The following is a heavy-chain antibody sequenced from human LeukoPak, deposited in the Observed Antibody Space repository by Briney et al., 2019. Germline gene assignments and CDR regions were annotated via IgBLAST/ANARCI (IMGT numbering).Heavy chain of an antibody. V-gene: IGHV4-39*01. D-gene: IGHD6-13*01. Sequence: PSETLSLTCTVSGGSISSSSYYWGWIRQPPGKGLEWIGSIYYSGSTYYNPSLKSRVTISVDTSKNQFSLKLSSVTSADTAVYYCARLEQQLVQEDYWGQGTLVTVSS. CDR2: IYYSGST. J-gene: IGHJ4*02. CDR1: GGSISSSSYY. CDR3: ARLEQQLVQEDY.